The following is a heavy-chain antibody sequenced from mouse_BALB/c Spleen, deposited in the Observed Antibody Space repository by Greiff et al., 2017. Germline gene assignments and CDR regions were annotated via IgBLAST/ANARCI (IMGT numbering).Heavy chain of an antibody. CDR2: ISNGGGST. D-gene: IGHD2-1*01. J-gene: IGHJ4*01. CDR3: ARHHYGNYFYAMDY. V-gene: IGHV5-12-2*01. CDR1: GFTFSSYT. Sequence: DVMLVESGGGLVQPGGSLKLSCAASGFTFSSYTMSWVRQTPEKRLEWVAYISNGGGSTYYPDTVKGRFTISRDNAKNTLYLQMSSLKSEETAMYYCARHHYGNYFYAMDYWGQGTSVTVPS.